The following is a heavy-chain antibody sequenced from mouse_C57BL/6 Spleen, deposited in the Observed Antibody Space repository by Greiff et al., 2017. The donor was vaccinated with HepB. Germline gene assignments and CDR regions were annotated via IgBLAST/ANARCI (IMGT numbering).Heavy chain of an antibody. CDR1: GIDFSRYW. V-gene: IGHV4-1*01. CDR2: INPDSSTI. CDR3: ARPGTTVVAHWYFDV. J-gene: IGHJ1*03. Sequence: AASGIDFSRYWMSWVRRAPGKGLEWIGEINPDSSTINYAPSLKDKFIISRDNAKNTLYLQMSKVRSEDTALYYCARPGTTVVAHWYFDVWGTGTTVTVSS. D-gene: IGHD1-1*01.